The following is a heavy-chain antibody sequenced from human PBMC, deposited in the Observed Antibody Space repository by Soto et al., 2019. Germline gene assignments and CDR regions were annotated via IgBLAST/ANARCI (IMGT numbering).Heavy chain of an antibody. D-gene: IGHD2-2*01. CDR3: ARHLRVETSPRVLNWLDP. CDR1: GYSFTSYW. Sequence: GESLKISCKGSGYSFTSYWISWVRQMPGKGLEWMGRIDPSDSYTNYSPSFQGHVTISADKSISTAYLQWSSMNDSDTAMYYCARHLRVETSPRVLNWLDPWGPGTMVTVSS. CDR2: IDPSDSYT. V-gene: IGHV5-10-1*01. J-gene: IGHJ5*02.